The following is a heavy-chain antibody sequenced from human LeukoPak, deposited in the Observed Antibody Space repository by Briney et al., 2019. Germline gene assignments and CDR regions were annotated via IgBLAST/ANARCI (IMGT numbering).Heavy chain of an antibody. D-gene: IGHD2-2*02. CDR3: ARDSYCSSTSCYTGYVDY. J-gene: IGHJ4*02. Sequence: ASVKVSCKASGYTFTSYGISWVRQAPGQGLEWMGWISAYNGNTNYAQKLQGRVTMTTDTSTSTAYMELRSLRSDDTAVYYCARDSYCSSTSCYTGYVDYWGQGTPVTVSS. CDR1: GYTFTSYG. CDR2: ISAYNGNT. V-gene: IGHV1-18*01.